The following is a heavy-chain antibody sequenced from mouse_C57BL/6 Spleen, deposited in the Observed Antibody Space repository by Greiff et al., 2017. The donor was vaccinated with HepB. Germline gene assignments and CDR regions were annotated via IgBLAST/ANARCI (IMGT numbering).Heavy chain of an antibody. CDR3: ARRTTEDAMDY. V-gene: IGHV1-39*01. Sequence: EVQMQQSGPGLVKPGASVKISCTASGYSFTDYYMNWVKQSNGKSLEWIGVINPNYGTTSYNQKFKGKSTLTVDQSSSTAYMQLNSLTSEDSAVYYCARRTTEDAMDYWGQGTSVTVSS. J-gene: IGHJ4*01. D-gene: IGHD1-1*01. CDR2: INPNYGTT. CDR1: GYSFTDYY.